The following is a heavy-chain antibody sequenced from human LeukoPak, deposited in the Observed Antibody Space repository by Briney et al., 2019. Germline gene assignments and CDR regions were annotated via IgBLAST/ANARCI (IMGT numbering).Heavy chain of an antibody. V-gene: IGHV1-18*01. CDR1: GYSFTTYG. J-gene: IGHJ4*02. CDR3: ARSFTGATTGEFGY. Sequence: ASVKVSCKASGYSFTTYGISWVRQAPGQGLEWMGWISSYNGFTNYAQKLQGRVTMTTDTSTNTAYMELRSLRSDDTAVYYCARSFTGATTGEFGYWGQGTLVTVSS. CDR2: ISSYNGFT. D-gene: IGHD1-26*01.